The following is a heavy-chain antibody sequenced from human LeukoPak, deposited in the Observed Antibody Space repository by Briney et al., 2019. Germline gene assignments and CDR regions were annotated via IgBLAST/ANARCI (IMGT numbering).Heavy chain of an antibody. V-gene: IGHV3-74*01. J-gene: IGHJ4*02. Sequence: QPGGSLRLSCVVSGFTFSTYWMHWVRQAPGKGLVWVSRINGDGRETTYGDSVKSRFTISRDNAKNTLFLQMNSLRAEDTAVFYCARGGPGAYFDYWGQGTLVTVSS. CDR1: GFTFSTYW. CDR2: INGDGRET. CDR3: ARGGPGAYFDY. D-gene: IGHD1-14*01.